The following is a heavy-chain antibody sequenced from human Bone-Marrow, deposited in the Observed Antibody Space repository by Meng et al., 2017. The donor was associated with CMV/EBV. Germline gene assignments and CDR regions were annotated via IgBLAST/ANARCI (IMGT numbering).Heavy chain of an antibody. D-gene: IGHD1-26*01. CDR3: ARSGGSSAY. CDR1: GGSISSSSYY. Sequence: SETLSLTCTVSGGSISSSSYYWGWIRQPPGKGLEWIGSIYYSGSTYYNPSLKSRVTISVDTSKNQFSLKLSSVTAADTAVYYCARSGGSSAYWGQGTLVTFSS. V-gene: IGHV4-39*01. CDR2: IYYSGST. J-gene: IGHJ4*02.